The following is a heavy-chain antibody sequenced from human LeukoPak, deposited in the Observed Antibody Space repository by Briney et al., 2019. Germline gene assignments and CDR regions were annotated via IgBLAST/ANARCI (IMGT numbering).Heavy chain of an antibody. V-gene: IGHV3-48*04. CDR2: ISSSSSTI. CDR3: ARINTGYCSGGSCFASDY. Sequence: GGSLRLPCAASGFTFSSYSMNWVRQAPGKGLEWVSYISSSSSTIYYADSVKGRFTISRDDAKNSLSLQMNSLRAEDTAVYYCARINTGYCSGGSCFASDYWGQGTLVTVSS. CDR1: GFTFSSYS. J-gene: IGHJ4*02. D-gene: IGHD2-15*01.